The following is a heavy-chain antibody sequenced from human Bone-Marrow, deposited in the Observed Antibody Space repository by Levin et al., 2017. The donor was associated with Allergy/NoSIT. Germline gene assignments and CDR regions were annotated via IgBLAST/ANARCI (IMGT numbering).Heavy chain of an antibody. J-gene: IGHJ4*02. CDR1: GYLFTDFW. CDR3: ARKEAGYGSETIDF. V-gene: IGHV5-51*01. D-gene: IGHD3-10*01. Sequence: ASVKVSCQASGYLFTDFWIGWVRQLPGKGLEWMGIIYPGDSDARYRPAFQGQVTISVDKSINTVYLQWSSLKASDTATYFCARKEAGYGSETIDFWGQGTRVTVSS. CDR2: IYPGDSDA.